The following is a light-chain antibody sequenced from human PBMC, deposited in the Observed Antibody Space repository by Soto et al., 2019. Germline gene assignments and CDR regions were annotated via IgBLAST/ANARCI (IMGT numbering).Light chain of an antibody. J-gene: IGKJ2*01. CDR3: QQSDSTPYT. Sequence: DIQMTHSPSSLSASVGDRVTITCRASQTISTYLNWYQQKPGKAPRLLIYDASSLLSGVPSRFSGSGSGTDFTLTIASLQPEDFSTYYCQQSDSTPYTFGQGPKVNI. CDR1: QTISTY. CDR2: DAS. V-gene: IGKV1-39*01.